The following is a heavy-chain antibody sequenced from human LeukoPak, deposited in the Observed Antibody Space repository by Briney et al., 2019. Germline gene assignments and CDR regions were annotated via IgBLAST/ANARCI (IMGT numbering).Heavy chain of an antibody. CDR2: MNPNSGNT. Sequence: ASVKVSCKASGGTFSSYTINWVRQAPGQGLEWMGWMNPNSGNTGYAQKFQGRVTMTRNTSKSTAYMELSSLRSEDTAVYYCARVLQPSYDAFDIWGQGTMVTVSS. CDR3: ARVLQPSYDAFDI. V-gene: IGHV1-8*02. D-gene: IGHD4-11*01. J-gene: IGHJ3*02. CDR1: GGTFSSYT.